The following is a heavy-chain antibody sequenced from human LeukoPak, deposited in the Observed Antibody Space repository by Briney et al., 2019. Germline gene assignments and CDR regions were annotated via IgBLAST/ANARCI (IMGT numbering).Heavy chain of an antibody. J-gene: IGHJ3*02. Sequence: GGSLRLSCVASGFSAFGLSSYAMSSVRQAPGTGLEWVSVVSASGFTSYADSVKGRFTISRDNAKNSLYLQMNSLRAEDTAVYYCARDTYDILTGYYKWAFDIWGQGTMVTVSS. D-gene: IGHD3-9*01. CDR1: GFSAFGLSSYA. CDR3: ARDTYDILTGYYKWAFDI. V-gene: IGHV3-23*01. CDR2: VSASGFT.